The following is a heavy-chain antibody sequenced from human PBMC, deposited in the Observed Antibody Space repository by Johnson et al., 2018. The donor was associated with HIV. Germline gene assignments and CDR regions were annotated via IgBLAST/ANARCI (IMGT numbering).Heavy chain of an antibody. J-gene: IGHJ3*02. CDR1: GFTFSSYG. CDR2: ISYDGSNQ. CDR3: ARALPGTTQGAFDS. D-gene: IGHD1-7*01. Sequence: QVQLVESGGGLVQPGGSLRLSCAASGFTFSSYGMHWVRQAPGKGLERVAVISYDGSNQYYADSVKGRFNISRDNAKNALLLQMKSLRAEDTALYYCARALPGTTQGAFDSWGQGTMVTVSS. V-gene: IGHV3-30*03.